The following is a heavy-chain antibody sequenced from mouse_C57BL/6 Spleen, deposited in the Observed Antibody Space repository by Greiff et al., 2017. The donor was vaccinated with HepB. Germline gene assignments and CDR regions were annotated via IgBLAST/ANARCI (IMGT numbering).Heavy chain of an antibody. Sequence: QVQLQQPGAELVKPGASVRVSCKASGYTFTSYWMHWVKQRPGQGLEWIGRIHPSDSDTNYNQKFKGKATLTVDKSSSTAYMQLSSLTSEDSAVYYCAIRSYYSNYEDAMDYWGQGTSVTVSS. CDR3: AIRSYYSNYEDAMDY. CDR2: IHPSDSDT. CDR1: GYTFTSYW. D-gene: IGHD2-5*01. V-gene: IGHV1-74*01. J-gene: IGHJ4*01.